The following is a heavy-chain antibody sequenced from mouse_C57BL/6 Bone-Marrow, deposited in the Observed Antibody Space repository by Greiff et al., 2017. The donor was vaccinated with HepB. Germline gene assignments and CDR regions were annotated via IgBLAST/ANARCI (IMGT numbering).Heavy chain of an antibody. CDR2: IDPSDSYT. CDR3: AREDYYAMDY. J-gene: IGHJ4*01. CDR1: GYTFTSYW. V-gene: IGHV1-69*01. Sequence: QVQLKQSGAELVMPGASVKLSCKASGYTFTSYWMHWVKQSPGQGLEWIGEIDPSDSYTNYNQKFKGKSTLTVDKSSSTAYMQLSSLTSEDSAVYYCAREDYYAMDYWGQGTSVTVSS.